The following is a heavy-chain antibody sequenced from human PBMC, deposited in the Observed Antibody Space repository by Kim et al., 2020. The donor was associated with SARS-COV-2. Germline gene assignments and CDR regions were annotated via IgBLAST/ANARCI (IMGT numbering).Heavy chain of an antibody. Sequence: GGSLRLSCEDSGVTFSSYSMTWFRQAPGKGLEWVSSISRSSGTIYYADSVKGRFTIYRNNAQNSLYLQMDSLRDEDSAVYYCARGEPMTYSYYFNYWGQG. D-gene: IGHD5-12*01. CDR1: GVTFSSYS. CDR3: ARGEPMTYSYYFNY. CDR2: ISRSSGTI. J-gene: IGHJ4*02. V-gene: IGHV3-48*02.